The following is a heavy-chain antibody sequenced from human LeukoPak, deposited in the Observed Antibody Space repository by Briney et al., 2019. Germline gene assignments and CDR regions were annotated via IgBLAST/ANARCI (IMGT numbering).Heavy chain of an antibody. Sequence: ASVKVSCKASGYTFTGYYMRWVRQAPGQGLEWMGRINPNSGGTNYAQKFQGRVTMTRDTSISTAYMELSRLRSDDTAVYYCARAKSGSSTSWFDPWGQGTLVTVSS. CDR2: INPNSGGT. V-gene: IGHV1-2*06. J-gene: IGHJ5*02. CDR1: GYTFTGYY. D-gene: IGHD2-2*01. CDR3: ARAKSGSSTSWFDP.